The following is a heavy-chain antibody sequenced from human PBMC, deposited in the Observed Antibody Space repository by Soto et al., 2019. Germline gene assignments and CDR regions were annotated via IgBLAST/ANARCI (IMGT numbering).Heavy chain of an antibody. D-gene: IGHD2-15*01. J-gene: IGHJ6*02. CDR1: GGTFSSYA. CDR3: ARDYHFVVAAANFYYYGMDV. Sequence: SVKVSCKASGGTFSSYAISWLRQAPGQGLEWMGGIIPIFGTANYAQKFQGRVTITADKSTSTAYMELSSLRSEDTAVYYCARDYHFVVAAANFYYYGMDVWG. CDR2: IIPIFGTA. V-gene: IGHV1-69*06.